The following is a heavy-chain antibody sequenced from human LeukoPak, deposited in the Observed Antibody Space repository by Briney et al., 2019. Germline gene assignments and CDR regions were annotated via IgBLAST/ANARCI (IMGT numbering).Heavy chain of an antibody. CDR3: ARGPVSGSSAAFDI. CDR2: IYYSGST. D-gene: IGHD1-26*01. V-gene: IGHV4-59*01. J-gene: IGHJ3*02. CDR1: GGSISSYY. Sequence: PSETLSLTCTVSGGSISSYYWSWIRQPPAKGLEWMGYIYYSGSTNYNPSLKSRVTISVDTSKNQFSLKLSSVTAADTAVYYCARGPVSGSSAAFDIWGQGTMVTVSS.